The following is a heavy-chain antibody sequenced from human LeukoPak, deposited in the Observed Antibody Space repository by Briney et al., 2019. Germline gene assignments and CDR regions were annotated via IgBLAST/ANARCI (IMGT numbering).Heavy chain of an antibody. D-gene: IGHD3-22*01. Sequence: ASVKVSCKASGYTFTSYYMHWVRQAPGQGLEWMGIINPRGGSTSYAQKFQGRVTMTRDTSTSTVYMELSSLRSEDTAVYYCARDRAYYDSSGYYDYWGQGTLVTVSS. CDR1: GYTFTSYY. CDR3: ARDRAYYDSSGYYDY. CDR2: INPRGGST. V-gene: IGHV1-46*03. J-gene: IGHJ4*02.